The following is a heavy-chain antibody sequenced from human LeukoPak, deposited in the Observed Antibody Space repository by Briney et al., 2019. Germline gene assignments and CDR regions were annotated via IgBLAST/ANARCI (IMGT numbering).Heavy chain of an antibody. J-gene: IGHJ5*02. CDR3: ARDVPHNWFDT. V-gene: IGHV3-74*01. CDR2: INSDGGGA. CDR1: GITFGNNW. Sequence: GGSLRLSCAASGITFGNNWMHWVRQGPGKGLVWISRINSDGGGAIYADSVKGRFTVSRDNAKNTLYLQMNSLRPEDTAVYYCARDVPHNWFDTWGQGTLVTVSS.